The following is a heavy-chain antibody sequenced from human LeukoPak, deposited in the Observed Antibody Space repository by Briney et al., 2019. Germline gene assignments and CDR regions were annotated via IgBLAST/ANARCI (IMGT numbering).Heavy chain of an antibody. D-gene: IGHD5-12*01. Sequence: ASVKVSCKASGGTFSSYAISWVRQAPGQGLEWMGWINPNSGGTNYAQKFQGRVTMTRDTSISTAYMDLTRLRSDDTAVYYCARAAGYSAYFSFDFWGQGTQVTVSS. V-gene: IGHV1-2*02. J-gene: IGHJ4*02. CDR3: ARAAGYSAYFSFDF. CDR2: INPNSGGT. CDR1: GGTFSSYA.